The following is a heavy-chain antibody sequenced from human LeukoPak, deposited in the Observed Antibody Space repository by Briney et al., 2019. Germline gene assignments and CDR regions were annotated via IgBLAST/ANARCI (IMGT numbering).Heavy chain of an antibody. Sequence: SETLSLTCTVSGYSISSGYYWGWIRQPPGKGLEWIGSIYHSGSTYYNPSLKSRVTISVDTSKNQFSLKLSSVTAADTAVYYCAREMSRADYGDYAASDYRGQGTLVTVSS. CDR3: AREMSRADYGDYAASDY. CDR2: IYHSGST. CDR1: GYSISSGYY. D-gene: IGHD4-17*01. J-gene: IGHJ4*02. V-gene: IGHV4-38-2*02.